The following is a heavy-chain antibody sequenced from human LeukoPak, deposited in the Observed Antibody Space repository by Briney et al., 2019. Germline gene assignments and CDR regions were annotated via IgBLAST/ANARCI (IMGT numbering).Heavy chain of an antibody. CDR2: INPTDGST. CDR1: GYSFTTYN. V-gene: IGHV1-46*01. CDR3: ARVSDVVYSRGFDP. D-gene: IGHD2-15*01. Sequence: GASVKVSCKASGYSFTTYNIHWVRQAPGQGLEWMGIINPTDGSTSYAQNFQGRVTVTRDTSTSTVYMELSSLRSEVTAVYYCARVSDVVYSRGFDPWGQGTLVAVSS. J-gene: IGHJ5*02.